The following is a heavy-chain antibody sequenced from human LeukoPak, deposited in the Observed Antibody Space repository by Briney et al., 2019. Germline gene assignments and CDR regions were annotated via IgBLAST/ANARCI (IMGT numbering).Heavy chain of an antibody. CDR1: GFTFDDYA. J-gene: IGHJ4*02. D-gene: IGHD3-22*01. Sequence: GRSLRLSCAASGFTFDDYAMHWVRQAPGKGLEWVSGISWNSGSIGYADSVKGRFTISRDNAKNSLYLQMNSLRAEDMALYYCAKGPRGYYDREYYFDYWGQGTLVTVSS. CDR2: ISWNSGSI. CDR3: AKGPRGYYDREYYFDY. V-gene: IGHV3-9*03.